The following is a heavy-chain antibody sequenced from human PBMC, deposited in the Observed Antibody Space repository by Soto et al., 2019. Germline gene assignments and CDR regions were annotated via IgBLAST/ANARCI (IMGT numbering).Heavy chain of an antibody. D-gene: IGHD4-17*01. J-gene: IGHJ6*02. CDR3: ARQAATVTTRYYYYYGMDV. CDR2: IYHSGST. Sequence: QVQLQESGPGLVKPSGTLSLTCAVSGGSISSSNWWSWVRQPPGKGLEWIGEIYHSGSTNYNPSLKSRVTISVDKXXNXFXXKLSSVTAADTAVYYCARQAATVTTRYYYYYGMDVWGQGTTVTVSS. V-gene: IGHV4-4*02. CDR1: GGSISSSNW.